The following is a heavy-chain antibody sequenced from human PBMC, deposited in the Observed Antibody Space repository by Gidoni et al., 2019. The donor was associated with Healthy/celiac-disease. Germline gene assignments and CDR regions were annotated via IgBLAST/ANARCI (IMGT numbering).Heavy chain of an antibody. CDR3: ASFDSSSPKPFDY. V-gene: IGHV3-33*01. CDR1: GFPFSSYG. CDR2: IVYDGSNK. J-gene: IGHJ4*02. Sequence: QVQLVESGGGVLQPGRSLRLSVAASGFPFSSYGMHWVRQAPGKGRELVAVIVYDGSNKYYADSVKGRFTISRDNSKNTLYLQMNSLRAEDTAVYYCASFDSSSPKPFDYWFQGTLVTVSS. D-gene: IGHD6-6*01.